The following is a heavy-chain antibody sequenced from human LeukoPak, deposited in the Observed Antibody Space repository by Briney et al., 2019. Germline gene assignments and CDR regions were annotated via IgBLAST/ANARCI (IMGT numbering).Heavy chain of an antibody. CDR1: GFTFSSYA. J-gene: IGHJ3*02. CDR3: AREIVVVPAYAFDI. V-gene: IGHV3-64*01. Sequence: SGGSLRLSCAASGFTFSSYAMHWVRQGPGQGLEYVSAISSNGGSTYYANSVKGRFTISRDNSKNTLYLQMGSLRAEDMAVYYCAREIVVVPAYAFDIWGQGTMVTVSP. D-gene: IGHD2-2*01. CDR2: ISSNGGST.